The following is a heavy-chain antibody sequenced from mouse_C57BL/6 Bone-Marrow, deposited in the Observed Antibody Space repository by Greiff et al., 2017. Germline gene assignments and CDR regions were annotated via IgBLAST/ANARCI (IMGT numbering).Heavy chain of an antibody. CDR3: AREDSSGLAWFAY. CDR2: INYDGSST. CDR1: GFTFSDYY. Sequence: EVQVVESEGGLVQPGSSMKLSCTASGFTFSDYYMAWVRQVPEKGLEWVANINYDGSSTYYLDSLKSRFIISRDNAKNILYLQMSSLKSEDTATYYCAREDSSGLAWFAYWGQGTLVTVSA. D-gene: IGHD3-2*02. V-gene: IGHV5-16*01. J-gene: IGHJ3*01.